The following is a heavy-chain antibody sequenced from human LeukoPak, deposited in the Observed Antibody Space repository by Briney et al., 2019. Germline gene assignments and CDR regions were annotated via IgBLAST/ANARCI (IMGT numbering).Heavy chain of an antibody. CDR1: GYRFTSYW. Sequence: GESLKVSCNGSGYRFTSYWIGWVRQMPGKGLEWMGVIYPGDSDTRYSPSFEGQVTISTDKSISTAYLQWSTLKASDTAMYYCARRGVYATYPFDSWGQGTLVTVSS. D-gene: IGHD2-8*01. J-gene: IGHJ4*02. V-gene: IGHV5-51*01. CDR2: IYPGDSDT. CDR3: ARRGVYATYPFDS.